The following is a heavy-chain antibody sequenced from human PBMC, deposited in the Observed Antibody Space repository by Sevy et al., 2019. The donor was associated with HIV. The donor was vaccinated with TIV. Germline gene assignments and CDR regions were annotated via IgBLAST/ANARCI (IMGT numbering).Heavy chain of an antibody. J-gene: IGHJ4*02. Sequence: ASVKVSCKVSGYTFSTYRITWVRQAPGQGLEWMGWISPHNGDTNYAQKLQGRVTMITDTSTSTAYMELRSLRSDDSAVYYCARAYCSSGRCYSLAYWGQGTLVIVSS. CDR1: GYTFSTYR. CDR3: ARAYCSSGRCYSLAY. V-gene: IGHV1-18*01. D-gene: IGHD2-15*01. CDR2: ISPHNGDT.